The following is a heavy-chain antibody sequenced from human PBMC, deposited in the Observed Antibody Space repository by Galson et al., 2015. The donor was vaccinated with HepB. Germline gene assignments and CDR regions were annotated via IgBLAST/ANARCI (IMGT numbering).Heavy chain of an antibody. V-gene: IGHV3-7*01. CDR3: YDGHYSGR. CDR1: GFTFHNYW. Sequence: SLRLSCAASGFTFHNYWMNWVRHTPGKGLEWVASMKQDGGEKYYLDAVRGRFTISGDAATNSLLLQMNSLRAEDTAVYHCYDGHYSGRWGRGTQVTVSS. D-gene: IGHD4-17*01. J-gene: IGHJ4*02. CDR2: MKQDGGEK.